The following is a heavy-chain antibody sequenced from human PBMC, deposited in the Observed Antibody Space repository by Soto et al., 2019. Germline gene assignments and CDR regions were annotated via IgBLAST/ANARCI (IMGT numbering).Heavy chain of an antibody. D-gene: IGHD1-1*01. V-gene: IGHV4-34*01. CDR2: INHSGST. CDR3: ARGETTGTTVYYFDY. CDR1: GGSFSGYY. J-gene: IGHJ4*02. Sequence: QVQLQQWGAGLLKPSETLSLTCAVYGGSFSGYYWSWIRQPPGKGLEWIGEINHSGSTNYNPSLKSRFAISVDTSKNQFSLKLSAVTAADTAVYYCARGETTGTTVYYFDYWGQGTLVTVSS.